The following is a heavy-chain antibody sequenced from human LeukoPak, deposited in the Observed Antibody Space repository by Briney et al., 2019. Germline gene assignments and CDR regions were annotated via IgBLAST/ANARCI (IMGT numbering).Heavy chain of an antibody. Sequence: GESLKISCKASGYSFTNYWIYWVRQMPGKGLEWMGRIDPSDSYPNYSPSFQGHVTISVDKSISTAYLQWSSLKASDTAMYYCARLDRSGYYFDYWGQGTLVTVSS. D-gene: IGHD3-22*01. CDR3: ARLDRSGYYFDY. CDR1: GYSFTNYW. CDR2: IDPSDSYP. J-gene: IGHJ4*02. V-gene: IGHV5-10-1*01.